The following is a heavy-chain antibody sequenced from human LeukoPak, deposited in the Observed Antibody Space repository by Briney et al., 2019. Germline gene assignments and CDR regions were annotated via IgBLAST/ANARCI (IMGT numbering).Heavy chain of an antibody. CDR3: ASHPVITRAFDI. D-gene: IGHD3-22*01. J-gene: IGHJ3*02. CDR1: GGSISSSSYY. V-gene: IGHV4-39*01. Sequence: SETLSLTCTVSGGSISSSSYYWGWIRQPPGKGLEWIGSIYYSGSTYYNPSLKSRVTISVDTSKNQFSLKLSSVTAADTAVYYCASHPVITRAFDIWGQGTMVTVSS. CDR2: IYYSGST.